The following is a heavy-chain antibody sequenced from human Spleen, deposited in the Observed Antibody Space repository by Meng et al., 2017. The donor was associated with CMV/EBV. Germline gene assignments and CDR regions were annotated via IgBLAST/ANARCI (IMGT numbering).Heavy chain of an antibody. CDR3: ARTYYYDSSGYYHYLRFDP. V-gene: IGHV4-39*01. Sequence: SETLSLTCTVSGGSISSSSYYWDWIRQPPGKGLEWIGSIYYSGSAYYTPSLKSRVTISVDTTKNQFSLKLSSVTAADTAVYYCARTYYYDSSGYYHYLRFDPWGQGTLVTVSS. D-gene: IGHD3-22*01. J-gene: IGHJ5*02. CDR2: IYYSGSA. CDR1: GGSISSSSYY.